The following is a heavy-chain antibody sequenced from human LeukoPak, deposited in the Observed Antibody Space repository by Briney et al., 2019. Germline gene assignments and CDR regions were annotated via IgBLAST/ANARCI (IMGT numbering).Heavy chain of an antibody. CDR3: AREGGRWLPKLPFDY. Sequence: PSETLSLTCTVSGGSISSGSYYWSWIRQPAGKGLEWIGRIYTSGSTNYNPSLKSRVTISVDTSKNQFSLKLSSVTAADTAVYYCAREGGRWLPKLPFDYWGQGTLVTVSS. V-gene: IGHV4-61*02. J-gene: IGHJ4*02. CDR2: IYTSGST. D-gene: IGHD5-24*01. CDR1: GGSISSGSYY.